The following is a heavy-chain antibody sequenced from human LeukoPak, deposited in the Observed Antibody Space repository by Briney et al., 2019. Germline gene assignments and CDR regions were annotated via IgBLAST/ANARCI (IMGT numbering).Heavy chain of an antibody. Sequence: TPSETLSLTCTVSGGFISSYYWSWIRQPPGKGLVWGGYIYYDRRTNYNPSLKSRVTLSLDTSKNQFSLKLSSVTAADTAVDYCARQTLDEPARPFFDYWGQGTLVTVSS. CDR1: GGFISSYY. CDR3: ARQTLDEPARPFFDY. V-gene: IGHV4-59*08. J-gene: IGHJ4*02. CDR2: IYYDRRT. D-gene: IGHD6-25*01.